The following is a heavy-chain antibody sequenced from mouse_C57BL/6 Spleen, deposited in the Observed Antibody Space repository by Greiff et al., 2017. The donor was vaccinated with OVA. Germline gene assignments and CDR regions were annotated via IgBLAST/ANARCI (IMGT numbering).Heavy chain of an antibody. D-gene: IGHD2-1*01. CDR3: ARNYGNYLFAY. Sequence: EVNVVESGGGLVKPGGSLKLSCAASGFTFSDYGMHWVRQAPEKGLEWVAYISSGSSTIYYADTVKGRFTISRDNAKNTLFLQMTSLRSEDTAMYYCARNYGNYLFAYWGQGTLVTVSA. CDR2: ISSGSSTI. V-gene: IGHV5-17*01. J-gene: IGHJ3*01. CDR1: GFTFSDYG.